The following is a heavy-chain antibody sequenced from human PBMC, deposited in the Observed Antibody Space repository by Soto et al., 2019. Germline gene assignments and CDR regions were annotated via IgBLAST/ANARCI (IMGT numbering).Heavy chain of an antibody. D-gene: IGHD4-4*01. Sequence: GSLRLSCAASGFTFSGSSMHWVRQASGKGLEWVGRIRGKTDTYATAYAAPVRGRFTISRDDSKNTAYLQMNSLKTEDTAVYFCTNSTGAYAMDVWGQGTTVTVSS. CDR2: IRGKTDTYAT. CDR1: GFTFSGSS. CDR3: TNSTGAYAMDV. J-gene: IGHJ6*02. V-gene: IGHV3-73*01.